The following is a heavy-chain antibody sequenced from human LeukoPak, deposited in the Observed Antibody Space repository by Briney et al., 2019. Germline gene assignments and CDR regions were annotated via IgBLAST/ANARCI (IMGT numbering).Heavy chain of an antibody. CDR1: GFTFSRFT. D-gene: IGHD2-2*01. J-gene: IGHJ5*02. V-gene: IGHV3-21*04. CDR2: ISSNAYYI. CDR3: AKGYCSSTSCPQTGFDP. Sequence: GGSLRLSCAASGFTFSRFTMNWVRQAPGKGLEWVSSISSNAYYIYYADSQRGRVTISRDNAKNSLYLQMNSLRAEDTALYYCAKGYCSSTSCPQTGFDPWGQGTLVTVSS.